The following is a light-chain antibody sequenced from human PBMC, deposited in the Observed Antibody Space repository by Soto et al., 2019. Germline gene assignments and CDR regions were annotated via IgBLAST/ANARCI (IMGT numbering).Light chain of an antibody. J-gene: IGLJ3*02. Sequence: QSALTQPASVSGSPGQSITVSCTGTSSDVGGYSLVSWYHQNPGNAPKLVIYEGTKRPSRVSHRLSGSKSGNTASLTISGLQAEDEGDYYCCSYARSTTWVFGGGTKLTVL. CDR3: CSYARSTTWV. CDR2: EGT. CDR1: SSDVGGYSL. V-gene: IGLV2-23*01.